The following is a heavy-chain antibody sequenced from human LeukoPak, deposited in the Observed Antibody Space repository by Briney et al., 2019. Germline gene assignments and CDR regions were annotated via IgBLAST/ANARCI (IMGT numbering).Heavy chain of an antibody. Sequence: SETLSLTRTVSGGSIRSYYWSWIRQPAGKGLEWIGRIYGSGTITYNPSLKSRVSMSVDTSRNQFSLNLRYVTAADTAVYYCARYYSGWYYFDYWGQGTLVTVSS. CDR1: GGSIRSYY. D-gene: IGHD6-19*01. CDR3: ARYYSGWYYFDY. V-gene: IGHV4-4*07. CDR2: IYGSGTI. J-gene: IGHJ4*02.